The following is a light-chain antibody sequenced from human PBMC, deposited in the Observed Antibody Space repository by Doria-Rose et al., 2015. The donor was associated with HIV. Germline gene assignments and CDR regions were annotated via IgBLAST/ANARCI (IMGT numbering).Light chain of an antibody. Sequence: TQSPGTLSLSPRERATLSCSASQSFSSTYLAWYQQKPGQAPSLLIYDGSTRATGIPDRFSASGSGTDSTLTINGLEPEDFALYYCHQYGTSWTFGQGTKVEI. CDR1: QSFSSTY. CDR2: DGS. J-gene: IGKJ1*01. CDR3: HQYGTSWT. V-gene: IGKV3-20*01.